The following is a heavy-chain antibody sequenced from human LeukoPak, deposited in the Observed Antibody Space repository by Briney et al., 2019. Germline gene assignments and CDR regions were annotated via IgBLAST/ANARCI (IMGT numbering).Heavy chain of an antibody. V-gene: IGHV3-23*01. J-gene: IGHJ5*02. CDR3: AKNPAIVVATLWFDP. D-gene: IGHD3-22*01. CDR1: GFTFSSFA. Sequence: GGSLRLSCAASGFTFSSFAMSWVRQAPGKGLEWASVISGGGSNTFYTDSVKGRFTISRDNSKNTLYLQMNSLRAEDTAIYYCAKNPAIVVATLWFDPWGQGTLVTVSS. CDR2: ISGGGSNT.